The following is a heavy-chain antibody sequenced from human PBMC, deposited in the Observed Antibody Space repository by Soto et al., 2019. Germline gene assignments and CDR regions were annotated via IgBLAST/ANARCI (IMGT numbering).Heavy chain of an antibody. CDR1: GGSISSYY. V-gene: IGHV4-59*01. D-gene: IGHD3-22*01. J-gene: IGHJ3*02. CDR3: ARDGITMIAGGAFDI. Sequence: PSETLSLTCTVSGGSISSYYWSWIRQPPGKGLEWIGYIYYSGSTNYNPSLKSRVTTSVDTSKNQFSLKLSSVTAADTAVYYCARDGITMIAGGAFDIWGQGTMVTVSS. CDR2: IYYSGST.